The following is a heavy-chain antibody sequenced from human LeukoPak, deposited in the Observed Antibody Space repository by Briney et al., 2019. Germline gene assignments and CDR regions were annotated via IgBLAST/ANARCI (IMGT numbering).Heavy chain of an antibody. J-gene: IGHJ4*02. Sequence: PGGALRLSCAASGFTFINYWMNWVPQAPGGGLEWVASIKQDGSDNGSGKFYGDSVKGRFTISRDNAKNSLFLQMSSLRVEDTAVYYCGRGNGLYSWGQGTLVTLSS. D-gene: IGHD2-8*01. CDR1: GFTFINYW. CDR3: GRGNGLYS. CDR2: IKQDGSDNGSGK. V-gene: IGHV3-7*01.